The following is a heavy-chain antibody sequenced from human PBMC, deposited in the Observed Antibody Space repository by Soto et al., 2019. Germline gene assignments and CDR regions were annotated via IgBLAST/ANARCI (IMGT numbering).Heavy chain of an antibody. CDR1: GFTFSGYS. CDR2: LGRGSKDI. Sequence: EVQLVESGGGLVQPGGSLRLSCTASGFTFSGYSMNWVRQTPGKGLEWISYLGRGSKDIYYADSVKGRFTVSRDNAKGSLYLHVNSLTDDDTGVYYCAREPDIVTQKLYFDSWGQGTLVTVFS. CDR3: AREPDIVTQKLYFDS. V-gene: IGHV3-48*02. J-gene: IGHJ4*02. D-gene: IGHD2-15*01.